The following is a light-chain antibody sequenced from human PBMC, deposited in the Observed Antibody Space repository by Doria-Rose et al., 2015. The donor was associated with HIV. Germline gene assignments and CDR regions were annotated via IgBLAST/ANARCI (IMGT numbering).Light chain of an antibody. CDR3: HQYGTSWT. CDR1: QSFSSTY. CDR2: DGS. Sequence: DIVMTQSPGTLSLSPGERATLSCRASQSFSSTYLAWYQQKPGQAPSLLIYDGSPRATGIPDRFSASGPGTDFTLTINRLEPEDFALYYCHQYGTSWTFGQGTKVEI. V-gene: IGKV3-20*01. J-gene: IGKJ1*01.